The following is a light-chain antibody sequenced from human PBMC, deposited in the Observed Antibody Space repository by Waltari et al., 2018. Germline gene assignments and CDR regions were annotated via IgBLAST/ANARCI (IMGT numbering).Light chain of an antibody. Sequence: EIVLTQSPATLSLSPGERATLSCRASQSVSSSLAWYQQKPGQAPRLLIYDASNRLTGIPARFSGSGSWTDFSLTISSLESEDFAVYYCQQRGNWPLTFGGGTKVEMK. CDR1: QSVSSS. V-gene: IGKV3-11*01. J-gene: IGKJ4*01. CDR2: DAS. CDR3: QQRGNWPLT.